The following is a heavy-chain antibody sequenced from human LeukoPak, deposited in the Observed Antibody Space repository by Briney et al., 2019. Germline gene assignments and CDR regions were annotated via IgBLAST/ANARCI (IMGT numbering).Heavy chain of an antibody. Sequence: SLRLSCAASGFTFDDYAMHWVRQAPGKGLQWVSGISWNSGSIGYADSANGRFTISRDNAKNSLYLQMNSLRAEDTALYYCAKDPDYYGSGHFDYWGQRTLVTVSS. J-gene: IGHJ4*02. V-gene: IGHV3-9*01. D-gene: IGHD3-10*01. CDR1: GFTFDDYA. CDR3: AKDPDYYGSGHFDY. CDR2: ISWNSGSI.